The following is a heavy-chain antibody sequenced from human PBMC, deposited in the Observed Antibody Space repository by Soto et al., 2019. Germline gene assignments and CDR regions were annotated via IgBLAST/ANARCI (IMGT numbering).Heavy chain of an antibody. J-gene: IGHJ6*02. CDR3: ARVSSEAAGRPGSGYYYYDMDV. Sequence: GSGPTLVNPTQTLTLTCTFSGFSLSTSGMCVSWIRQPPGKALEWLARIDWDDDEYYSTSLKTRLTISKDTSKNQVVLTMTNMDPVDTATYYCARVSSEAAGRPGSGYYYYDMDVWGQGTTVTVSS. V-gene: IGHV2-70*11. CDR2: IDWDDDE. D-gene: IGHD6-13*01. CDR1: GFSLSTSGMC.